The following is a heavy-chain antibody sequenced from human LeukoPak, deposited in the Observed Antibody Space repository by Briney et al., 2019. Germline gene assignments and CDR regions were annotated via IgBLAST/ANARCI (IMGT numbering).Heavy chain of an antibody. CDR3: ARQDGITMVRGVIWNWFDP. CDR2: ISSSGSTI. Sequence: GGSLRLSCAASGFTFSDYYMSWIRQAPGKGLEWVSYISSSGSTIYYADSVKGRFTISRDNAKNSLYLQMNSLRAEDTAVYYCARQDGITMVRGVIWNWFDPWGQGTLVTVSS. V-gene: IGHV3-11*04. D-gene: IGHD3-10*01. J-gene: IGHJ5*02. CDR1: GFTFSDYY.